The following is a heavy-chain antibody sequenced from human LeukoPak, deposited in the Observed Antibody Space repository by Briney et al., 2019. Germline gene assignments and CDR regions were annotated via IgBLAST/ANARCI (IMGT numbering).Heavy chain of an antibody. Sequence: SVKVSCKASGGTFSSYAISWVRQAPGQGLEWMGGIIPIFGTANYAQKFQGRVTITADKSTSTAYMELSSLRSEDTAVYYCAGGGLTSYYFDYWGQGTLVTVSS. J-gene: IGHJ4*02. D-gene: IGHD3-16*01. V-gene: IGHV1-69*06. CDR2: IIPIFGTA. CDR3: AGGGLTSYYFDY. CDR1: GGTFSSYA.